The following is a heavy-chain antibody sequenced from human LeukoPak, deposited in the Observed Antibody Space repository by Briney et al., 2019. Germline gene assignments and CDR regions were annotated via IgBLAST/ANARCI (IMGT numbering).Heavy chain of an antibody. D-gene: IGHD3-10*01. J-gene: IGHJ5*02. CDR3: ARDTVRGSPGPFDP. CDR2: ISYDGSNK. CDR1: GFTFSSYA. Sequence: GGSLRLSCAASGFTFSSYAMHWVRHAPGKGLEWVAVISYDGSNKYYADSVKGRFTISRDNSKNTLYLQMNSLRAEDTAVYYCARDTVRGSPGPFDPWGQGTLVTVSS. V-gene: IGHV3-30-3*01.